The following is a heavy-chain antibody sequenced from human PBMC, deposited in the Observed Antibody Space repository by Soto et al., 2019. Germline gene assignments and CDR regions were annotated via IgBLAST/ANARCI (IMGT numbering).Heavy chain of an antibody. CDR3: ARDWSRNWFDP. J-gene: IGHJ5*02. CDR1: GGSISSGDYY. CDR2: IYYSGST. Sequence: SETLSLTCTVSGGSISSGDYYWSWIRQPPGKGLEWIGYIYYSGSTYYNPSLKSRVTISVDTSKNQFSLKLSSVTAADTAVYYCARDWSRNWFDPWGQGTLVTVSS. V-gene: IGHV4-30-4*01. D-gene: IGHD3-3*01.